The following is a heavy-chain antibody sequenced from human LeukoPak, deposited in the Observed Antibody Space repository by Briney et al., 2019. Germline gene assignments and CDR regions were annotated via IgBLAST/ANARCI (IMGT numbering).Heavy chain of an antibody. CDR2: ISSSSSYI. J-gene: IGHJ4*02. CDR3: ARVGTFWSGYYKGFDY. D-gene: IGHD3-3*01. CDR1: GFTFSSYS. V-gene: IGHV3-21*01. Sequence: GGSLRLSCAASGFTFSSYSMNWVRQAPGKGLEWVSSISSSSSYIYYADSVKGRFTISRDNAKNSLYLQMNSLRAEDTAVYYCARVGTFWSGYYKGFDYWGQGTLVTVSS.